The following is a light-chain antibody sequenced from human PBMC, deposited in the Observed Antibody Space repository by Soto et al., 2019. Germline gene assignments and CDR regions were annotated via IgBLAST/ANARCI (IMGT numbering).Light chain of an antibody. CDR1: SSDVGGYNY. CDR2: DVS. CDR3: CSYAGSYPLGWV. Sequence: QSALTRPRSVSGSPGQSVTISCTGTSSDVGGYNYVSWYQQHPGKAPKLMIYDVSKRPSGVPDRFSGSKSGNTASLTISGLQAEDEADYYCCSYAGSYPLGWVFGGGTKLTVL. J-gene: IGLJ3*02. V-gene: IGLV2-11*01.